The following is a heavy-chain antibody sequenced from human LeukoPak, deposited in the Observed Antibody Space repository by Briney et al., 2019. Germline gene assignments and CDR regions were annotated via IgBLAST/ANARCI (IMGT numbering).Heavy chain of an antibody. CDR2: ISGAGGST. CDR1: GFTFDDYA. J-gene: IGHJ4*02. CDR3: AKGRQWLIHY. D-gene: IGHD6-19*01. V-gene: IGHV3-43*02. Sequence: GGSLRLSCAASGFTFDDYAMHWVRQAPGKGLEWVSLISGAGGSTSYADSVKGRLTISRDNSRNSLYLQMDSLTTEDTALYYCAKGRQWLIHYWGQGTLVTVSS.